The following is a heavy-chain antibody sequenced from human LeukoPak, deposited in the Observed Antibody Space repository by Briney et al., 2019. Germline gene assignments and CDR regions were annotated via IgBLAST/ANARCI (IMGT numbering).Heavy chain of an antibody. Sequence: PSETLSLTCTVSGGSISSYYWSWIRQPPGKGLEWIGYIYYSGSTNYNPSLKSRVTISVDTSKSQFSLKLSSVTAADTAVYYCARGGSSWDEGFDYWGQGTLVTVSS. V-gene: IGHV4-59*01. CDR3: ARGGSSWDEGFDY. J-gene: IGHJ4*02. D-gene: IGHD6-13*01. CDR2: IYYSGST. CDR1: GGSISSYY.